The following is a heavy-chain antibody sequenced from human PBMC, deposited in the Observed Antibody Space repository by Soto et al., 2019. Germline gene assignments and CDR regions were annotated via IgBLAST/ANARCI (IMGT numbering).Heavy chain of an antibody. CDR1: GFTFDDYT. D-gene: IGHD2-21*01. J-gene: IGHJ4*02. CDR2: ISWDGGST. Sequence: EVQLVESGGVVVQPGGSLRLSCAASGFTFDDYTMHWVRQAPGKGLEWVSLISWDGGSTYYADSVKGRFTISRDNSKNSLYLQMNSLRNEDTALYYCAKDAVYNDGLWLMDSGGQGTLVTVSS. CDR3: AKDAVYNDGLWLMDS. V-gene: IGHV3-43*01.